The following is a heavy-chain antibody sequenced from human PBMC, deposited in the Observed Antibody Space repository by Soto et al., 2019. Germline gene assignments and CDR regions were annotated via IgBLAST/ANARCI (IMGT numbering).Heavy chain of an antibody. J-gene: IGHJ4*02. V-gene: IGHV1-69*06. CDR3: ARADGERYCSSTSCYQGGYYFDY. CDR2: IIPIFGTA. Sequence: QVQLVQSGAEVKKPGSSVKVSCKASGGTFSSYAISWVRQAPGQGLEWMGGIIPIFGTANYAQKFQGRVTITADKATSTAYMALSSLRSEDTAVYYCARADGERYCSSTSCYQGGYYFDYWGQGTLVTVSS. CDR1: GGTFSSYA. D-gene: IGHD2-2*01.